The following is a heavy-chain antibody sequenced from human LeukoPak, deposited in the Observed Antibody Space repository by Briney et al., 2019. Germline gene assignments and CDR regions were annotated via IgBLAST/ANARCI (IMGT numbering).Heavy chain of an antibody. CDR3: ARDRHYYGSGSYQKFDY. V-gene: IGHV1-2*02. CDR1: GYTFTGFY. CDR2: FNPNSGGT. J-gene: IGHJ4*02. D-gene: IGHD3-10*01. Sequence: ASVKVSCKASGYTFTGFYVYWVRQAPGQGLEWMGWFNPNSGGTKYAQKFQGRVTMTRDTSISTAYMELSRLTSDDTAVYYCARDRHYYGSGSYQKFDYWGQGTLVTVSS.